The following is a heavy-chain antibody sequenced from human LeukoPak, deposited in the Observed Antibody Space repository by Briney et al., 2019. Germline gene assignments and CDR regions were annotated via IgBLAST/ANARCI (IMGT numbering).Heavy chain of an antibody. D-gene: IGHD6-13*01. J-gene: IGHJ6*03. Sequence: GGSLRLSCAACGFTFSSYDMHWVRQATGKGLEWVSAIGTAGDTYYPGSVKGQFAISRENAKNSLYLQMNSLRAGDTAVYYCASLRVGSSFGYQFYMDVWGKGTTVTVSS. V-gene: IGHV3-13*03. CDR2: IGTAGDT. CDR3: ASLRVGSSFGYQFYMDV. CDR1: GFTFSSYD.